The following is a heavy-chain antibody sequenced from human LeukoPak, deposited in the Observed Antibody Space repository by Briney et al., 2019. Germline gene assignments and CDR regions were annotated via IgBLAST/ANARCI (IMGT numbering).Heavy chain of an antibody. J-gene: IGHJ4*02. D-gene: IGHD4/OR15-4a*01. CDR3: ARDRAPLTTMGYFDY. CDR1: GFTFSTYA. CDR2: ISYDGSNK. Sequence: AGGSLRLSCAASGFTFSTYAMHWVRQAPGKGLEWVAVISYDGSNKYYADSVKGRFTISRDDSKNSLYLQMNSLRAEDTAVYYCARDRAPLTTMGYFDYWGQGTLVTVSS. V-gene: IGHV3-30-3*01.